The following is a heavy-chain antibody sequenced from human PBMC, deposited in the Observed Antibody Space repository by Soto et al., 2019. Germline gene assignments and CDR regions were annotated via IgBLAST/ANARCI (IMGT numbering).Heavy chain of an antibody. Sequence: GGSLRLSCAASGFTFSSYWMSWVRQAPGKGLEWVANIKQDGSEKYYVDSVKGRFTISRDNAKNSLYLQMNSLRAEDTAVYYCASSCTNGVCYLDYWGQGTLVTVSS. CDR3: ASSCTNGVCYLDY. J-gene: IGHJ4*02. CDR1: GFTFSSYW. V-gene: IGHV3-7*01. D-gene: IGHD2-8*01. CDR2: IKQDGSEK.